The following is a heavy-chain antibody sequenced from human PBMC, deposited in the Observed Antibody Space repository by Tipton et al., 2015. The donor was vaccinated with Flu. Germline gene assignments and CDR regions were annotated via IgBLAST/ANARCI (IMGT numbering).Heavy chain of an antibody. D-gene: IGHD4-17*01. J-gene: IGHJ4*02. V-gene: IGHV3-30*18. Sequence: SLRLSCAASGFTFSSYGMHWVRQAPGKGLEWVAVISYDGSNKYYADSVKGRFTISRDNSKNTLYLQMNSLRAEDTAVYYCAKDSSDYGDYVNEYWGQGTMVKVSS. CDR1: GFTFSSYG. CDR3: AKDSSDYGDYVNEY. CDR2: ISYDGSNK.